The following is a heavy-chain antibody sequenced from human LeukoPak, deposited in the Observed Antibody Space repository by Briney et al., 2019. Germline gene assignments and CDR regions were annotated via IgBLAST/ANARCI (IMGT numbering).Heavy chain of an antibody. J-gene: IGHJ4*02. V-gene: IGHV1-2*02. Sequence: ASVKVSCKASGVTLIGYHMQLVRQAPGRRPEWMGWFDRISGACSPAQKFPVRVTMTRDTSMSTFYMDLSGLTSDDTANSCCWIGESIWGFVSWGVGTQVTVSS. D-gene: IGHD3-16*01. CDR1: GVTLIGYH. CDR3: WIGESIWGFVS. CDR2: FDRISGAC.